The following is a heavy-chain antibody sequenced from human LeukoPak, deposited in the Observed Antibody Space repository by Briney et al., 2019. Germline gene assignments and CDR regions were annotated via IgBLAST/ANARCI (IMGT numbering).Heavy chain of an antibody. CDR1: GFTFSSYS. V-gene: IGHV3-21*01. CDR2: ISSSSSYI. J-gene: IGHJ4*02. D-gene: IGHD1-7*01. CDR3: ARDSAGTTGY. Sequence: GGSLRLSCAASGFTFSSYSMNWVRQAPRKGLEWVSSISSSSSYIYYADSVKGRFTISRDNAKNSLYLQMNSLRAEDTAVYYCARDSAGTTGYWGQGTLVTVSS.